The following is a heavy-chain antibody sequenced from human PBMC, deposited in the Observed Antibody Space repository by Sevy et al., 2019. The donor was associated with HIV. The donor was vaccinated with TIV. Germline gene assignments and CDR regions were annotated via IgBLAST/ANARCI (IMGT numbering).Heavy chain of an antibody. D-gene: IGHD3-22*01. V-gene: IGHV3-33*01. CDR1: GFTFSNYA. CDR3: ARGGYYYDNAAYYALDS. Sequence: GGSLRLSCAATGFTFSNYAMHWVRQAPGKGLEWVAIIWSDGAYQYHGDSVKGRFTISRDNSKNTLYLQMNNVRVEDTAVYYCARGGYYYDNAAYYALDSWGQGTLVTGSS. CDR2: IWSDGAYQ. J-gene: IGHJ4*02.